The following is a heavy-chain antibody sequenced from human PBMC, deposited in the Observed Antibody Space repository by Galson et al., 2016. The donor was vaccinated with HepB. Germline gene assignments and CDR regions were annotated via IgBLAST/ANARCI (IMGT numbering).Heavy chain of an antibody. CDR1: GYTFTTYA. V-gene: IGHV1-3*04. CDR3: ARDSVARGFLFDF. CDR2: INTVNGTT. D-gene: IGHD2-15*01. J-gene: IGHJ4*02. Sequence: SVKVSCKASGYTFTTYAMHWVRQAPGQRLEWMGWINTVNGTTKYSQNFQGRVTITRDTSATTAYMELSSLRSEDTAVYYCARDSVARGFLFDFWGQGTLVTVSS.